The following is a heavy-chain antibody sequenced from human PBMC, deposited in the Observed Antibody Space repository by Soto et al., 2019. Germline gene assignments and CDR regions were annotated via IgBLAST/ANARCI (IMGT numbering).Heavy chain of an antibody. V-gene: IGHV1-2*02. CDR2: VNPRSGDT. CDR3: ARQLAYCGGDCFTEPIEY. CDR1: GYTFINYY. Sequence: VASVKVSCKTSGYTFINYYIHWVRQAPGQGLEWMGWVNPRSGDTNYAQKFQGRVTMTRDTSISTAYMELSSLRSDDTAVFYCARQLAYCGGDCFTEPIEYWG. J-gene: IGHJ4*01. D-gene: IGHD2-21*02.